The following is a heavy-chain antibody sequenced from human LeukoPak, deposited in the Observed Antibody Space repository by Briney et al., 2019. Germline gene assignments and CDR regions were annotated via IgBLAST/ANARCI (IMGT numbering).Heavy chain of an antibody. D-gene: IGHD4-11*01. CDR3: ARYSFSGSFDY. V-gene: IGHV3-48*03. CDR1: GFTFRGHE. CDR2: ISSTGATI. Sequence: GGSLRLSCAASGFTFRGHEMNWVRQAPGQGLEWVSYISSTGATIYYADSVRGRFTISRDNAKNSLFLQMNSLRAEDTAIYYCARYSFSGSFDYWGQGTLVTVSS. J-gene: IGHJ4*02.